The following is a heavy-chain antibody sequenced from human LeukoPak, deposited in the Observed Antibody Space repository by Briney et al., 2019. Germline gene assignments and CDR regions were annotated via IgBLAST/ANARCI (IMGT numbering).Heavy chain of an antibody. Sequence: ASVKVSCKASGGTFSSYAISWVRQAPGQGLEWMGGIIPIFGTANYAQKFQGRVTITTDESTSTAYMELSSLRSEDTAVYYCVWVGATTAFDIWGQGTMVTVSS. CDR3: VWVGATTAFDI. D-gene: IGHD1-26*01. CDR2: IIPIFGTA. V-gene: IGHV1-69*05. CDR1: GGTFSSYA. J-gene: IGHJ3*02.